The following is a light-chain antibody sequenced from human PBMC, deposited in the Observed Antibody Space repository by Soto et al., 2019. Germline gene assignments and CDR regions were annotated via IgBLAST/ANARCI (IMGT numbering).Light chain of an antibody. Sequence: QSALTQPASVSGSPGQSITISCTGTSSDIGAYNYVSWYQQHPGKAPSLMIYDVSNRPSGVSDRFSGSKSGNTASLTISGLQAEDEADYYCYSYTISDTRVFGGGTKLTVL. V-gene: IGLV2-14*03. J-gene: IGLJ3*02. CDR3: YSYTISDTRV. CDR2: DVS. CDR1: SSDIGAYNY.